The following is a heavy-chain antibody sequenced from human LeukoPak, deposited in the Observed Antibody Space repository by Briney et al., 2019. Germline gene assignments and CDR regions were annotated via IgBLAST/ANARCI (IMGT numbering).Heavy chain of an antibody. CDR3: AKTAPAASYYYYYMDV. CDR1: GFTFDDYT. D-gene: IGHD2-2*01. CDR2: IRYDGSNK. V-gene: IGHV3-30*02. Sequence: QTGGSLRLSCAASGFTFDDYTMHWVRQAPGKGLEWVAFIRYDGSNKYYADSVKGRFTISRDNSKNTLYLQMNSLRAEDTAVYYCAKTAPAASYYYYYMDVWGKGTTVTVSS. J-gene: IGHJ6*03.